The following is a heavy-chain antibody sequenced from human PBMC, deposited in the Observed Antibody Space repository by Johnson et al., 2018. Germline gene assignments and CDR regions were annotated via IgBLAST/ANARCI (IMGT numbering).Heavy chain of an antibody. D-gene: IGHD1-26*01. Sequence: VQLVQSGGGLVQPGGSLRLSCAASGFTFSSYAMHWVRQAPGKGLEYVSAISRNGGSTYYATSVKGRFTISRDNSKNTLYLQMGSLRAEDMDVYYCGRWRGGYDAFDIWGQGTMVTVSS. J-gene: IGHJ3*02. CDR2: ISRNGGST. V-gene: IGHV3-64*01. CDR3: GRWRGGYDAFDI. CDR1: GFTFSSYA.